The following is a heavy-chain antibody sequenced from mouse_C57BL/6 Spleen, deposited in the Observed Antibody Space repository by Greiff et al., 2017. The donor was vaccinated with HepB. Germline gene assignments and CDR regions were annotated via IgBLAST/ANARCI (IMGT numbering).Heavy chain of an antibody. CDR3: ARSHDGYLFMDY. V-gene: IGHV1-54*01. Sequence: VQLQQSGAELVRPGTSVKVSCKASGYAFTNYLIEWVKQRPGQGLEWIGVINPGSGGTNYNEKFKGKATLTADKSSSTAYMQLSSLTSEDSAVYFCARSHDGYLFMDYWGQGASVTVSS. D-gene: IGHD2-3*01. J-gene: IGHJ4*01. CDR1: GYAFTNYL. CDR2: INPGSGGT.